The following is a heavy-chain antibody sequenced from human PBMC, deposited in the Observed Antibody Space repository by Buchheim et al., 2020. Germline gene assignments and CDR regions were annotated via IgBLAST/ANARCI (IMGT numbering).Heavy chain of an antibody. J-gene: IGHJ6*03. CDR3: ARDLSIFGVVIDHYYYMDV. V-gene: IGHV1-18*01. D-gene: IGHD3-3*01. CDR1: GYAFATYG. Sequence: QVQLVQSGTEVKKPGASVKVSCETSGYAFATYGISWVRQAPGQGLEWVGWIDTYNGNTKYAQKFQDRVTMTTDTSARTVYMELRSLRSDDTAVYYCARDLSIFGVVIDHYYYMDVWGKGTT. CDR2: IDTYNGNT.